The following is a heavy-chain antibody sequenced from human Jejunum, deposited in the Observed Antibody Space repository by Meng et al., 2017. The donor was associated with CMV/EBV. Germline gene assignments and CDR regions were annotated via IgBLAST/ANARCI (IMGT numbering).Heavy chain of an antibody. Sequence: YGMSWVSQAPGKGLEWVSLIYSGGNSKYYAESVKGSFTISRDNSKNTLYMQMNSLRAEDTAIYYCAKFGGRFLEWVRRNEEDYNWFDPWGQGTLVTVSS. V-gene: IGHV3-23*03. CDR2: IYSGGNSK. CDR1: YG. J-gene: IGHJ5*02. CDR3: AKFGGRFLEWVRRNEEDYNWFDP. D-gene: IGHD3-3*01.